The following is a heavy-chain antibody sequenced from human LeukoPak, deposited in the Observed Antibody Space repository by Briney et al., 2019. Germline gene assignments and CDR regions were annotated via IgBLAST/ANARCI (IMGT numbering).Heavy chain of an antibody. CDR3: ARAQLPDYYDSSGIDY. CDR2: IWYDGSNK. J-gene: IGHJ4*02. V-gene: IGHV3-33*01. D-gene: IGHD3-22*01. Sequence: PGGSLRLSCAASGFTFSSYGMHWVRQAPGKGLEWVAVIWYDGSNKYYADSVKGRFTISRDNSKNTLYLQMNSLRAKDTAVYYCARAQLPDYYDSSGIDYWGQGTLVTVSS. CDR1: GFTFSSYG.